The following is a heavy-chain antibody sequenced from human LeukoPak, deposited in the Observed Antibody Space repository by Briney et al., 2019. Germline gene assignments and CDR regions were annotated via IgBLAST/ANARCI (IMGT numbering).Heavy chain of an antibody. D-gene: IGHD6-6*01. V-gene: IGHV4-34*01. CDR2: INHSGST. J-gene: IGHJ6*03. Sequence: PSVTLSLTCAVYGGSFSGYYWSWIRQPPGKGVEWIGEINHSGSTNYNPSLKSRVTISVDTSKNQFSLKLSSVTAADTAVYYCARTSIAARRYYYYMDVWGKGTTVTVSS. CDR3: ARTSIAARRYYYYMDV. CDR1: GGSFSGYY.